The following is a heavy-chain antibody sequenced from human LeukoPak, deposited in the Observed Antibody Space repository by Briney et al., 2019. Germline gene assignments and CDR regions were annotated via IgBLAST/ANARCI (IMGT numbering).Heavy chain of an antibody. CDR2: IWDDGSEK. CDR1: EFIFSSYG. J-gene: IGHJ4*02. CDR3: ARFEGAHY. Sequence: PGRSLRLSCEASEFIFSSYGMHWVRQAPGKGLEWVAAIWDDGSEKYYGDSVRGRFTISRDNSKNALYLQMNSLRAEDTAVYYCARFEGAHYWGQGTRVTVSS. D-gene: IGHD4/OR15-4a*01. V-gene: IGHV3-33*01.